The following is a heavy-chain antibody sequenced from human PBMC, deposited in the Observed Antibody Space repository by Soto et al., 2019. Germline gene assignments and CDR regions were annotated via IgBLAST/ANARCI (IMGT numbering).Heavy chain of an antibody. CDR2: IYYSGGT. CDR1: VASLSSCGYV. CDR3: TREQSDDNYFDP. D-gene: IGHD6-19*01. V-gene: IGHV4-61*08. Sequence: TSEALSLTCTVSVASLSSCGYVYTWFLQPPGKGLEWLGYIYYSGGTNYNPSLKSRVTISLDKSKSQFSLRLISVTAADTAVYYCTREQSDDNYFDPWGQGTLVTVSS. J-gene: IGHJ5*02.